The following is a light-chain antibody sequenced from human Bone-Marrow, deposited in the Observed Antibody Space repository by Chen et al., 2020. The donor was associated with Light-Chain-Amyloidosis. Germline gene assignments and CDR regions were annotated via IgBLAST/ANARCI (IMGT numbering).Light chain of an antibody. V-gene: IGLV2-14*01. CDR3: SSYTITNTLV. Sequence: ALTQPASGAGSPGQSIPISCPGTSSDVGGDNHVSWYQQHPDKAPKLMIYEVTNRPSWVPDRFSGSKSDNTASLTISGLQTEDEADYFCSSYTITNTLVFGSGTRVTVL. J-gene: IGLJ1*01. CDR2: EVT. CDR1: SSDVGGDNH.